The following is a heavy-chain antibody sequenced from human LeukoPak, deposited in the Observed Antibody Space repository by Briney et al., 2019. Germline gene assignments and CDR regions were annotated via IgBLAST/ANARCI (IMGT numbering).Heavy chain of an antibody. J-gene: IGHJ6*03. V-gene: IGHV1-8*01. D-gene: IGHD2-2*02. CDR3: ATGPSVCSSTTCYNYMDV. CDR1: GYTFTSYD. CDR2: MNPKSGDT. Sequence: ASVKVSCKASGYTFTSYDMNWVRQATGQGLEWMGWMNPKSGDTGYAQKCQGRVTMTRNTSITTAYMELRSLRSEDTAVYYCATGPSVCSSTTCYNYMDVWGKGTTVTVSS.